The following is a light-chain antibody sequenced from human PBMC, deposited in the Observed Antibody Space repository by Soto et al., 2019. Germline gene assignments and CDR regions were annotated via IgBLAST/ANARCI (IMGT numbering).Light chain of an antibody. CDR1: RSISSY. CDR2: AAS. V-gene: IGKV1-39*01. CDR3: QQSSSTPIT. J-gene: IGKJ5*01. Sequence: PSFLSASIGDRVTLTCRASRSISSYLSWYQQKPGKAPKLLIYAASNLQSGVPSRFSGSGSGTDFTLTINSLQPEDFATYYCQQSSSTPITFGQGTRRRL.